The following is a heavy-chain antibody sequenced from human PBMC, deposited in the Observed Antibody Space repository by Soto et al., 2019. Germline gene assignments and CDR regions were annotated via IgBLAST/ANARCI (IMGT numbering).Heavy chain of an antibody. CDR2: ISGSGGST. V-gene: IGHV3-23*01. D-gene: IGHD6-6*01. Sequence: EVQLLESGGGLVQPGGSLRLSCAASGFTFSSYAMSWVRQAPGKGLEWVSAISGSGGSTYYADSVKGRFTISRDNSENTLEVPLSSLGAEATAVYYCAAAARPYCDYGMVVWGQGITVTVSS. CDR1: GFTFSSYA. CDR3: AAAARPYCDYGMVV. J-gene: IGHJ6*02.